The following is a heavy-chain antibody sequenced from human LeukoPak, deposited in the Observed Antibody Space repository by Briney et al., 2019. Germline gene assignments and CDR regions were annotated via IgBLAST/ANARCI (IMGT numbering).Heavy chain of an antibody. CDR2: IYSSGST. CDR1: GGSIRSYY. CDR3: ARGGSDFDWPQATYLDY. V-gene: IGHV4-59*12. D-gene: IGHD3-9*01. J-gene: IGHJ4*02. Sequence: PSETLSLTCTVSGGSIRSYYWTWIRQPPGKGLEWIGYIYSSGSTNYNPSLKSRVTISVDRSKNQFSLKLSSVTAADTAVYYCARGGSDFDWPQATYLDYWGQGTLVTVSS.